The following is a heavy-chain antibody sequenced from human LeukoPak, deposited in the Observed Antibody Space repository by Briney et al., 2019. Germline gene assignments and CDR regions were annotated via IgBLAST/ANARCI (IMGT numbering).Heavy chain of an antibody. D-gene: IGHD3-3*01. V-gene: IGHV3-21*01. CDR3: ARGGVAHDAFDI. Sequence: GGSLRLSCAASGFPFSRYSMNWVRPPPGKGLEWVSSISSSSSYIYYADSVKGRFTISRDNAKNSLYLQMNSLRAEDTAVYYCARGGVAHDAFDIWGQGTMVTVSS. CDR1: GFPFSRYS. CDR2: ISSSSSYI. J-gene: IGHJ3*02.